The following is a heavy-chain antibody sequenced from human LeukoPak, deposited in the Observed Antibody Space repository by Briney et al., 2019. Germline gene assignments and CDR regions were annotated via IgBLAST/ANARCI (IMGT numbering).Heavy chain of an antibody. D-gene: IGHD3-10*01. CDR1: GASISSDY. CDR3: ARLIYGSGSYLFDN. Sequence: PSETLSLTCTVSGASISSDYWSWIRQPPGKGLEWIGYIFYSGNTNSNPSLKSRLTISLDTSKNQFSLKLSSVTAADTAVCYCARLIYGSGSYLFDNWGQGTLVTVSS. J-gene: IGHJ4*02. V-gene: IGHV4-59*01. CDR2: IFYSGNT.